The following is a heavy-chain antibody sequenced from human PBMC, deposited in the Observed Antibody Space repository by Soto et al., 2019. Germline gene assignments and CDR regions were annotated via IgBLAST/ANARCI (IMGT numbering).Heavy chain of an antibody. CDR3: APDVEPTVTTWYYYGMDV. J-gene: IGHJ6*02. D-gene: IGHD4-4*01. V-gene: IGHV3-7*01. CDR2: IKQDGSEK. CDR1: GFTFSSYW. Sequence: PGGSLRLSCAASGFTFSSYWMSWVRQAPGKGLEWVANIKQDGSEKYYVDSVKGRFTISRDNAKNSLYLQMNSLRAEDTAVYYSAPDVEPTVTTWYYYGMDVWGQGTTVTVSS.